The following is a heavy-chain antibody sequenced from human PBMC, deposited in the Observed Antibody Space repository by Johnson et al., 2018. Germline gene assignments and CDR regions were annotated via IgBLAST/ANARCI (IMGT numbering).Heavy chain of an antibody. CDR2: IRSKAYGGTT. CDR3: LRVDSRGWDGAFDI. D-gene: IGHD6-19*01. V-gene: IGHV3-49*03. CDR1: GFTFGDYA. J-gene: IGHJ3*02. Sequence: EVQLVETGGGVVQPWRSLRLSCTASGFTFGDYAMSWFRQAPGKGLEWVGFIRSKAYGGTTEYAASVKGRFTIPRDDSKSIAYLQMNSLQTEDTAVYYCLRVDSRGWDGAFDIWGQGTMVTVSS.